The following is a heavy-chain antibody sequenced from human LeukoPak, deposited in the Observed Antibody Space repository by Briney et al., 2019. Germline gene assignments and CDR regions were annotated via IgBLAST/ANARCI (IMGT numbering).Heavy chain of an antibody. D-gene: IGHD4-17*01. Sequence: GASVNVSCKASGHTFTAYYMHWVRQAPGQELEWIGWINPNSGGTNYAQKFQGWVTMTRDTSISTAKMELSRLRSDDTAVYYCARVRTGDYGDYDYWGQGTLVTVSS. CDR1: GHTFTAYY. V-gene: IGHV1-2*04. CDR2: INPNSGGT. J-gene: IGHJ4*02. CDR3: ARVRTGDYGDYDY.